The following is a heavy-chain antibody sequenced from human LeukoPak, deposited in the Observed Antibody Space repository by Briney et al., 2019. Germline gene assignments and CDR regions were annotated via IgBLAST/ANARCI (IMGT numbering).Heavy chain of an antibody. Sequence: SETLSLTCTVSGGSISSYYWSWIRQPPGKGLEWIGYIYYSGSTNYNPSLKSRDTISVDTSKNQFSLKLSSVTAADTAVYYCARWAGYYYYMDVWGKGTTVTVSS. CDR1: GGSISSYY. CDR2: IYYSGST. V-gene: IGHV4-59*01. J-gene: IGHJ6*03. CDR3: ARWAGYYYYMDV.